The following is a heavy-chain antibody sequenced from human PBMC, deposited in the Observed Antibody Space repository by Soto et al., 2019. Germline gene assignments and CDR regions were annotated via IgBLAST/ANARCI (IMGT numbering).Heavy chain of an antibody. CDR3: VRFGGAAAGPGDY. V-gene: IGHV3-48*03. CDR2: ISSSGTTI. J-gene: IGHJ4*02. Sequence: EVQLVESGGGLVQPGGSLRLSYVASEFTFSSYEMNWVRQAPGKGLEWVSYISSSGTTIYYTDSVKGRFTISRDNAKKSLYLQMNSLRAEDTAVYYCVRFGGAAAGPGDYWGQGTLVTVSS. D-gene: IGHD6-13*01. CDR1: EFTFSSYE.